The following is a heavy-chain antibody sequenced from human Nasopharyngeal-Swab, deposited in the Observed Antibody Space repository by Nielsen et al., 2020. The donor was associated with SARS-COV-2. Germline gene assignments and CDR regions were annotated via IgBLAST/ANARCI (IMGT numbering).Heavy chain of an antibody. D-gene: IGHD3-3*01. V-gene: IGHV3-23*01. Sequence: VCQASGRGVGWVSAISGSGGSTYYADSVKGRFTISRDNSKNTLYLQMNSLRAEDTAVYYCAKDRVGGYYDFWSGQYEYYFDYWGQGTLVTVSS. CDR2: ISGSGGST. J-gene: IGHJ4*02. CDR3: AKDRVGGYYDFWSGQYEYYFDY.